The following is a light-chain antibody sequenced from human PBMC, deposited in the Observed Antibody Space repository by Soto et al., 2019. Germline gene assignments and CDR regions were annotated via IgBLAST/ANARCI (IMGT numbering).Light chain of an antibody. V-gene: IGLV4-69*01. CDR2: LNNDGSH. Sequence: QSVLTQSRSASASPGPSVTISCTLSSGDGSCAIAWHQQQPEKGPRYLMKLNNDGSHSTGDGIPPRFSGSSSRAARYLTFSSLEAEDDAYYCCQTWGTGTLVFGGGTKLTVL. J-gene: IGLJ3*02. CDR3: QTWGTGTLV. CDR1: SGDGSCA.